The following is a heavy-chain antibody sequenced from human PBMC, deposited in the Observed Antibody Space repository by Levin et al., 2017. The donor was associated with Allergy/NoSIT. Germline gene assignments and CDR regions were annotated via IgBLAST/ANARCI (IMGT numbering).Heavy chain of an antibody. Sequence: GGSLRLSCAASGFTFSSFALHWVRQAPGKGLEWVAGISYDGDNDNYAESVRGRFTISRDNSKSTVDLQMNSLRGEDTAVYYCARDTDYVLSRGGYFDHWGQGSLVTVSS. CDR1: GFTFSSFA. CDR3: ARDTDYVLSRGGYFDH. CDR2: ISYDGDND. J-gene: IGHJ1*01. D-gene: IGHD3-9*01. V-gene: IGHV3-30*04.